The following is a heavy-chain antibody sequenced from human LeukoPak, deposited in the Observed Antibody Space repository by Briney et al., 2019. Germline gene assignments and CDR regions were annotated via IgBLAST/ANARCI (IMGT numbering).Heavy chain of an antibody. CDR1: GFTFSTYT. J-gene: IGHJ4*02. CDR3: ARDLAFNYFDY. Sequence: GGSLRLSCAASGFTFSTYTLNWVRQAPGKGLEWVSSISSSSSYIYYADSVKGRFTISRDNAENSLYLQMNSLRAEDTAVYYCARDLAFNYFDYWGQGTLVTVSS. V-gene: IGHV3-21*01. CDR2: ISSSSSYI.